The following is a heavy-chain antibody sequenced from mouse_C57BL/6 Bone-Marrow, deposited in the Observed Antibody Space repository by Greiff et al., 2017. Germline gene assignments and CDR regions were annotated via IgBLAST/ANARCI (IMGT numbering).Heavy chain of an antibody. CDR2: INPNNGGT. J-gene: IGHJ2*01. CDR1: GYTFTDYY. Sequence: VQLQQSGPELVKPGASVKISCKASGYTFTDYYMNWVKQSHGKSLEWIGDINPNNGGTSYNQKFKGKATLTVDKSYSTAYMELRSLTSEDSAVYYCARGYYGSRHYFDYWGQGTTLTVSS. CDR3: ARGYYGSRHYFDY. V-gene: IGHV1-26*01. D-gene: IGHD1-1*01.